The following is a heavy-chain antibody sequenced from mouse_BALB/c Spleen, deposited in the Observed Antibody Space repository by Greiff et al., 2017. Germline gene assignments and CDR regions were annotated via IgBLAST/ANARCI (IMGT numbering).Heavy chain of an antibody. CDR1: GYTFTSYW. CDR2: INPSTGYT. CDR3: ARGQYYGSYYFDY. D-gene: IGHD1-1*01. J-gene: IGHJ2*01. V-gene: IGHV1S26*01. Sequence: QVQLQQSGPELVKPGASVKMSCKASGYTFTSYWMHWVKQRPGQGLEWIGYINPSTGYTEYNQKFKDKATLTADKSSSTAYMQLSSLTSEDSAVYYCARGQYYGSYYFDYWGQGTTLTVSA.